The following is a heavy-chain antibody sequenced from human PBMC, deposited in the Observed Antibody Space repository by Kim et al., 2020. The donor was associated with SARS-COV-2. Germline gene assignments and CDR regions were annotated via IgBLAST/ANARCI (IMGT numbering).Heavy chain of an antibody. D-gene: IGHD4-4*01. J-gene: IGHJ6*03. V-gene: IGHV1-18*01. Sequence: ASVKVSCKASGYTFTSYGISWVRQAPGQGLEWMGWISAYNGNTNYAQKLQGRVTMTTDTSTSIAYMELRSLRSDDTAVYYCARQGNRNYYYYYYMDVWGKGTTVTVSS. CDR1: GYTFTSYG. CDR2: ISAYNGNT. CDR3: ARQGNRNYYYYYYMDV.